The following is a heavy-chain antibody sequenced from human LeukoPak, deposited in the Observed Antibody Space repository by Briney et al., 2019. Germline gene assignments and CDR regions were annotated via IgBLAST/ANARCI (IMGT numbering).Heavy chain of an antibody. J-gene: IGHJ4*02. V-gene: IGHV3-74*01. D-gene: IGHD3-3*01. Sequence: GGSLRLSCAASGFTFSSYWMHWVRHAPGKGLVWVSRINSDGSSTSYADSVKGRFTISRDNAKNTLYLQMNSLRAEDTAVYYCARVGTHYYDFWSGYYTVDYWGQGTLVTVSS. CDR2: INSDGSST. CDR3: ARVGTHYYDFWSGYYTVDY. CDR1: GFTFSSYW.